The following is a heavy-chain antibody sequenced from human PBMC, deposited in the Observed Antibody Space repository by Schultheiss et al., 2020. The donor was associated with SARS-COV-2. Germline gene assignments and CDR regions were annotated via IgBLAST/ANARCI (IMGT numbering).Heavy chain of an antibody. Sequence: SETLSLTCTVSGGSISSYYWGWIRQPPGKGLEWIGSIYYSGSTYYNPSLKSRVTISVDTSKNQFSLKLSSVTAADTAVYYCARGVVRDELWFGELPFDYWGQGTLVTVSS. CDR1: GGSISSYY. V-gene: IGHV4-39*07. CDR3: ARGVVRDELWFGELPFDY. CDR2: IYYSGST. D-gene: IGHD3-10*01. J-gene: IGHJ4*02.